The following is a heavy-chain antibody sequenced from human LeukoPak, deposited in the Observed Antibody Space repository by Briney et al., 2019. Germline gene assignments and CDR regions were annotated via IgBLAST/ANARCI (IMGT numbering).Heavy chain of an antibody. CDR2: MNPSGGST. J-gene: IGHJ2*01. CDR3: AREGRERSSGVVVPAASPWDFDL. D-gene: IGHD2-2*01. CDR1: GYTFISYY. Sequence: ASVKVSCKASGYTFISYYMHWVRQAPGQGLEWMGIMNPSGGSTSYAQKFQGRVTMTRDTSTSTVSMELSSLRSEDTAVYYCAREGRERSSGVVVPAASPWDFDLWGRGTLVTVSS. V-gene: IGHV1-46*01.